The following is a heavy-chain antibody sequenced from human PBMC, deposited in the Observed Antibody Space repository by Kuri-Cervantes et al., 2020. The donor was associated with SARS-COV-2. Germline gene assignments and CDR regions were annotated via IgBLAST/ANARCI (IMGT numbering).Heavy chain of an antibody. CDR2: ISGSGGST. CDR1: GFTFSSYA. V-gene: IGHV3-23*01. J-gene: IGHJ4*02. D-gene: IGHD2-2*01. Sequence: GESLKISCAASGFTFSSYAMSWVRQAPGKGLEWVSAISGSGGSTYYADPVKGRFTISRDNSKNTLYLQMNSLRAEDTAVYYCAKGRDCSSTSCYPGSYWGQGTLVTVSS. CDR3: AKGRDCSSTSCYPGSY.